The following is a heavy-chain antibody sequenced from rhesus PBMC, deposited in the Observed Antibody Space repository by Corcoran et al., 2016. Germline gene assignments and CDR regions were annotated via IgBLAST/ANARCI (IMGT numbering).Heavy chain of an antibody. J-gene: IGHJ4*01. CDR3: ARGPVQVSFDY. CDR1: GGSISSNY. D-gene: IGHD1-1*01. CDR2: LYGSVSSA. V-gene: IGHV4-169*01. Sequence: QLQLQESGPGLVKPSETLAVTCAVSGGSISSNYWSWIRQPPGKGLEWIGRLYGSVSSAYYNPSLKSRVTLTVDTSKNQLSLKLSSVTAADTAVYYCARGPVQVSFDYWGQGVLVTVSS.